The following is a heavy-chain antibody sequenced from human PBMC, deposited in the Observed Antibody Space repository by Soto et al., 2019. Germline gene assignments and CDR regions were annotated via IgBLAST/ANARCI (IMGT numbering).Heavy chain of an antibody. Sequence: QVQLVQSGAEVKKPGASVKLSCQASEYTFTDYFIHWVRQAPGQGLEWMGLINLGGTTTTYAQKLQGRLTIIRDSSTSTVYMELSSLRSEDTAVYYCIGEESGVRYVDDWGQGTLVSVSS. V-gene: IGHV1-46*03. D-gene: IGHD1-26*01. CDR3: IGEESGVRYVDD. CDR2: INLGGTTT. CDR1: EYTFTDYF. J-gene: IGHJ4*02.